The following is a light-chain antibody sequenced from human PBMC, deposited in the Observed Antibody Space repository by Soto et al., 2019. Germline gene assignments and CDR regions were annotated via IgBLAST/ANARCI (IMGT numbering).Light chain of an antibody. V-gene: IGKV3-15*01. CDR3: QQDNNWGT. CDR1: QSVSSN. J-gene: IGKJ1*01. Sequence: EIVMTQSPATLSVSPGESATLSCRASQSVSSNLAWYQQKPGQAPMLLIYGASTRATGIPARFSGSGSGTEFTLTISSLQYEDFAVYYCQQDNNWGTFGQGTKVEIK. CDR2: GAS.